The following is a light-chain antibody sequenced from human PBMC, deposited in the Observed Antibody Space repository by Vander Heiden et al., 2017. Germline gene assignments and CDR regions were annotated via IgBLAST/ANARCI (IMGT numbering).Light chain of an antibody. CDR3: CAYGRNKWM. Sequence: QSALTQPASVSGSPGQSITISCTGSSSDIGFYNHVSWYQKHPGRVPKVMIYQVSQRPSGVSNRFSGSKSGNTASLTVSGLQVEDEADYYCCAYGRNKWMFGGGTKLTVL. V-gene: IGLV2-23*02. J-gene: IGLJ3*02. CDR2: QVS. CDR1: SSDIGFYNH.